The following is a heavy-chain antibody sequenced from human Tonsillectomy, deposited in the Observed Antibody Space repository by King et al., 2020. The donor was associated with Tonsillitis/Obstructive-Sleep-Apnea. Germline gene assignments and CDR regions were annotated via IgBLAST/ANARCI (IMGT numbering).Heavy chain of an antibody. J-gene: IGHJ4*02. Sequence: VQLVESGGGMVQPGRSLRLSCAASGFTFSSYGMNWVRQAPGKGLDWVAVIWYDGSNKYYADSVKGRFTISRDNSKNTVYLQMNSLRADDTAVYYCTRDLGRCSSIGCSYYFDYWGQGTLVTVSS. CDR2: IWYDGSNK. CDR1: GFTFSSYG. CDR3: TRDLGRCSSIGCSYYFDY. D-gene: IGHD2-2*01. V-gene: IGHV3-33*01.